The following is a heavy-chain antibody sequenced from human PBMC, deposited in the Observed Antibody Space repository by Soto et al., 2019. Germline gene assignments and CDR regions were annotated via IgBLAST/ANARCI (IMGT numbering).Heavy chain of an antibody. V-gene: IGHV3-23*01. CDR3: AKDRRAGGNSAFYFDF. CDR1: GFKFSSDA. Sequence: GGSLRLSCAASGFKFSSDAMSWVRQAPGNGLEWVSLISATGGGTYYADSVKGRFTISRDNSDNTLYLQVHSLRAEDTAVYYCAKDRRAGGNSAFYFDFWGQGAQVTVSS. CDR2: ISATGGGT. D-gene: IGHD3-16*01. J-gene: IGHJ5*01.